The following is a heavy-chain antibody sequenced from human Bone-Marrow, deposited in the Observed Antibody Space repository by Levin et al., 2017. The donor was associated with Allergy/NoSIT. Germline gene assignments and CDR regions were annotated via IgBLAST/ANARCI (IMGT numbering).Heavy chain of an antibody. CDR2: ISSGNDYI. V-gene: IGHV3-21*01. D-gene: IGHD3-10*01. J-gene: IGHJ4*02. Sequence: GGSLRLSCVASGFTFSSYTLAWVRQAPGKGLEWVSSISSGNDYIYYGDSVRGRFTISRDNVKSSLYLQMSSLSGEDTATYYCARVRFYGSGSYLDYWGQGTAVTVSS. CDR3: ARVRFYGSGSYLDY. CDR1: GFTFSSYT.